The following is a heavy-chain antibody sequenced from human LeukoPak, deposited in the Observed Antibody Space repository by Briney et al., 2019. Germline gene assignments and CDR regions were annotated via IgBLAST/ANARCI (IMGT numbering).Heavy chain of an antibody. V-gene: IGHV4-59*01. J-gene: IGHJ4*02. Sequence: SETLSLTCTVSGGSISTYYWNWIRQPPGKGLEWIGYIYYSGSTNYNPSLKSQVTISVDTSKNQFSLKLSSVTAADTAMYYCARDGSARYYFDYWGQGTLVTVSS. CDR2: IYYSGST. CDR1: GGSISTYY. CDR3: ARDGSARYYFDY.